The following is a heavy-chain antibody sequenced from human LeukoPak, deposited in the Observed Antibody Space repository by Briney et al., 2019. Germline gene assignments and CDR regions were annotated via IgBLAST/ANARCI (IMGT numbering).Heavy chain of an antibody. J-gene: IGHJ4*02. CDR2: ITYRGSG. D-gene: IGHD2-21*02. V-gene: IGHV4-34*01. CDR1: NGFDSYY. Sequence: SETLSLTCAVYNGFDSYYMTIVRQPPWKGLELVGEITYRGSGNYNPSLNGRATISINVSQSQFSLSLRSVTAADTATYYCGVYGGDWRFDFWGQGTPITVSS. CDR3: GVYGGDWRFDF.